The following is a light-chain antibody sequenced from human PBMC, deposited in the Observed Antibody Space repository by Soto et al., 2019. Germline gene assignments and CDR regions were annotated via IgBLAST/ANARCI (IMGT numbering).Light chain of an antibody. CDR3: QQANRFPYS. CDR1: QDFNNR. CDR2: AAS. V-gene: IGKV1-12*01. J-gene: IGKJ2*03. Sequence: DIQMSQSPSSVSASVGDRVTITCRVSQDFNNRLAWYQQTPGKAPKLLIYAASSLQPGVPSRFSGSGSGTDFTLTISSLQPEDFATYYCQQANRFPYSFGQGTKLEMK.